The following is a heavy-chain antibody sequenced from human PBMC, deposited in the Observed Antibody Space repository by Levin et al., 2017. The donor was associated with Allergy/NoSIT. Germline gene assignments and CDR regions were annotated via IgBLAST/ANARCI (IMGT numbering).Heavy chain of an antibody. J-gene: IGHJ5*02. Sequence: ASVKVSCKGSGYTFTDSYMHWVRQAPGQGPEWMGWINPNSGGTKYAQEFQGRVSMTRDTSTGTAYMELSRLTSDDTAVYYCARDIDGGKSPWGQGTLVTVSS. CDR1: GYTFTDSY. CDR3: ARDIDGGKSP. CDR2: INPNSGGT. D-gene: IGHD4-23*01. V-gene: IGHV1-2*02.